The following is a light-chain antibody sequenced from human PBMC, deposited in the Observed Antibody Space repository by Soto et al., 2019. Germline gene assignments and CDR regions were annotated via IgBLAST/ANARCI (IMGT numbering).Light chain of an antibody. CDR3: QQYGSSPAWT. Sequence: ELVLTQSPGTLSLSPGDRATLSCRASQSVSSSYLAWYQQKPGQAPRLLLYGASSRPTGIPDRFSGSRSGNDFTLTISRLEREDFAVYYCQQYGSSPAWTFGQGTKVQMK. V-gene: IGKV3-20*01. J-gene: IGKJ1*01. CDR2: GAS. CDR1: QSVSSSY.